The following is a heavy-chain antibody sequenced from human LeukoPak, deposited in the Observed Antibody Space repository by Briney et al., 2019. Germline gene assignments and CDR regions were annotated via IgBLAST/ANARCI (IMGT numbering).Heavy chain of an antibody. CDR2: INPSGGST. CDR1: GYTFTSYY. D-gene: IGHD3-22*01. J-gene: IGHJ4*02. Sequence: GASVKVSCKASGYTFTSYYMRWVRQAPGQGLEWMGIINPSGGSTSYAQKFQGRVTMTRDTSTSTVYMELSGLRSEDTAMYYCARDRPRSYYDSSGYYAPLDYWGQGTLVTVSS. V-gene: IGHV1-46*01. CDR3: ARDRPRSYYDSSGYYAPLDY.